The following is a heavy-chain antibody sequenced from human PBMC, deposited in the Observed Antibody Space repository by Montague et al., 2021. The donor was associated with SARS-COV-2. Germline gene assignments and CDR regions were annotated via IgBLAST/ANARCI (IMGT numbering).Heavy chain of an antibody. Sequence: SLRLSCAASGFTFSSYAMSWVRQAPGKGLEWVSGIGGSAESTYYGDSVKGRFTISRDNSKNTLYLQVNSLRAEDTAVYYCASPKDRRYTYTWQTRWYFDLWGRSTLVTVSS. V-gene: IGHV3-23*01. CDR2: IGGSAEST. CDR1: GFTFSSYA. CDR3: ASPKDRRYTYTWQTRWYFDL. D-gene: IGHD2-2*02. J-gene: IGHJ2*01.